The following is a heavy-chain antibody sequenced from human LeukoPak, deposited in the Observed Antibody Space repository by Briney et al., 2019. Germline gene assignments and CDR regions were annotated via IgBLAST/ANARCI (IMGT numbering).Heavy chain of an antibody. CDR2: IIPIFGTA. J-gene: IGHJ6*02. CDR1: GGTFSSYA. CDR3: ARGRVAAAGLDYYYGMDV. Sequence: SVTVSCKASGGTFSSYAISWVRQAPGQGLEWMGGIIPIFGTANYAQKFQGRVTITADESTSTAYMELSSLRSEDTAVYYCARGRVAAAGLDYYYGMDVWGQGTTVTVSS. V-gene: IGHV1-69*13. D-gene: IGHD6-13*01.